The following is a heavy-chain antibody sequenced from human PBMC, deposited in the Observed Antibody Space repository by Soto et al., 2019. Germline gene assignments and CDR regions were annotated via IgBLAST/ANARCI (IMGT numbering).Heavy chain of an antibody. Sequence: EVQLVESGGGLVQPGGSLRLSCAASGFIFSDYWMSWARQAPGKGLEWVANINQDESEKYYVDSVKGRFTISRDNAKNSLYLQMNSLRADDTAVYYCARDGVVTFGGVIVADYWGQGSLVTVSS. V-gene: IGHV3-7*01. CDR1: GFIFSDYW. J-gene: IGHJ4*02. CDR3: ARDGVVTFGGVIVADY. CDR2: INQDESEK. D-gene: IGHD3-16*02.